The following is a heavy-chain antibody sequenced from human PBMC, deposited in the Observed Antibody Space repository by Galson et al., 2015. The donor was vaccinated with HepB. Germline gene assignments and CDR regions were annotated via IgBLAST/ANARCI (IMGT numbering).Heavy chain of an antibody. CDR2: INTGNGNI. V-gene: IGHV1-3*04. Sequence: SVKVSCKASGYTFNNYAMHWVRQAPGQRLEWMGWINTGNGNIKYSQNLQGRVTITRDTSASTAYMELSSLRSEDTAVYYCARVRSGRELRAGSDIWGQGTMVTVSS. D-gene: IGHD1-26*01. CDR3: ARVRSGRELRAGSDI. CDR1: GYTFNNYA. J-gene: IGHJ3*02.